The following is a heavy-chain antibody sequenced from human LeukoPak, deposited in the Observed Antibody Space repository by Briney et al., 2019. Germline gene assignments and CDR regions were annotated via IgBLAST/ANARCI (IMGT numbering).Heavy chain of an antibody. CDR3: ARGDYYYYMDV. J-gene: IGHJ6*03. CDR2: VSSSGTT. Sequence: SETLSLTCTVSGGSISSGTYYWTWIRQPAGKGLEWIGRVSSSGTTSYNPYNPSLKSRVTISVDTSKNQFSLELSSVTAADTAVYYCARGDYYYYMDVWGTGTTVTVSS. V-gene: IGHV4-61*02. CDR1: GGSISSGTYY.